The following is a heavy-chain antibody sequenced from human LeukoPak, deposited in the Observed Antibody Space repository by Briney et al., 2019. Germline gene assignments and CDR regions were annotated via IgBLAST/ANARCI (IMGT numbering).Heavy chain of an antibody. V-gene: IGHV4-59*01. J-gene: IGHJ6*03. CDR1: GGSISSYY. CDR3: TRGSIAYYYMDV. CDR2: IYYSGST. Sequence: SETPSLTCTVSGGSISSYYWSWIRQPPGKGLEWIGNIYYSGSTNYNPSLKSRVTISVDTSKNQFSLKLSSVTAADTAVYYCTRGSIAYYYMDVWGKGTTVTISS. D-gene: IGHD3-22*01.